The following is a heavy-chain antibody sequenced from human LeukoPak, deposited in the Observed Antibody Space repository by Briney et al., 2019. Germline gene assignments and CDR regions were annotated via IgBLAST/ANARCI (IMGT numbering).Heavy chain of an antibody. J-gene: IGHJ5*02. D-gene: IGHD6-13*01. V-gene: IGHV1-2*02. CDR2: INPNSGGT. CDR3: ARLAAGTRIVLDP. CDR1: GYTFTGYY. Sequence: ASVKVPCKASGYTFTGYYMHWVRQAPGQGLEWMGWINPNSGGTNYAQKFQGRVTMTRDTSISTAYMELSRLRSGDTAVYYCARLAAGTRIVLDPWGQGTLVTVSS.